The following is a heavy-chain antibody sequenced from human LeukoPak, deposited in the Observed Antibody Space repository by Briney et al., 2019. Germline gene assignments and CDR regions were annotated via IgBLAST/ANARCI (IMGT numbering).Heavy chain of an antibody. V-gene: IGHV3-74*01. CDR3: ASFGQQWLESY. J-gene: IGHJ4*02. D-gene: IGHD6-19*01. CDR1: GFAPSKDW. CDR2: ISTDGRTT. Sequence: GGSLRLSCVASGFAPSKDWMHWVRQVPGEGLEWVSRISTDGRTTGYADSVKGRFAISRDNAKNTLFLEMDNLKVADTAVSYCASFGQQWLESYWGLGTLVTVSS.